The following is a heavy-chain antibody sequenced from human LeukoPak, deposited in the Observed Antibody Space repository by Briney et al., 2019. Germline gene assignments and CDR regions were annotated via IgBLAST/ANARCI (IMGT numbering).Heavy chain of an antibody. Sequence: SGGSLRLSCAASGFTFSSYTMNWVRQAPGKGLEWVSYISSSSSRIYYADSVKGRFTISRDNAKNSLYLEMNSLRDEDTAVYYCASKGDTSAGWYYWGQGAPVTVSS. CDR1: GFTFSSYT. J-gene: IGHJ4*02. CDR2: ISSSSSRI. V-gene: IGHV3-48*02. D-gene: IGHD6-19*01. CDR3: ASKGDTSAGWYY.